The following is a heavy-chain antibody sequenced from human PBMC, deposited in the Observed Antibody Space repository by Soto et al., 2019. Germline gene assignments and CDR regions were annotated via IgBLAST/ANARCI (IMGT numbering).Heavy chain of an antibody. V-gene: IGHV4-4*02. CDR1: GSSINAHFW. CDR3: GRGNDNHEFWNKWSFDP. Sequence: PSGTLSLTCAVSGSSINAHFWSWVRPTPGKGVEWMGENYQTGSINYNPPLRSRVTISVDKSKNQLSLKVDSVIAADTAFDYCGRGNDNHEFWNKWSFDPWGQGTLVTVSS. J-gene: IGHJ5*02. CDR2: NYQTGSI. D-gene: IGHD3-3*01.